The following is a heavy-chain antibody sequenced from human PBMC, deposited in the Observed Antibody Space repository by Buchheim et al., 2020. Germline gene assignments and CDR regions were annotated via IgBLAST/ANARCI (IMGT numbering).Heavy chain of an antibody. CDR1: GFTFSSYW. D-gene: IGHD3-3*01. CDR3: ARERYYDFWGGYPSRGMDV. V-gene: IGHV3-7*01. Sequence: EVQLVESGGGLVQPGGSLRLSCAASGFTFSSYWMSWVRQAPGKGLEWVANIKQDGSEKYYVDSVKGRFTISRDNAKNSLYLEMNSLRAEDTAVYYCARERYYDFWGGYPSRGMDVWGQGTT. J-gene: IGHJ6*02. CDR2: IKQDGSEK.